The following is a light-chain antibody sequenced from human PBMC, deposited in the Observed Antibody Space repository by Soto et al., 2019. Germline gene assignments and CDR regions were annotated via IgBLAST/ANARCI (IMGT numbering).Light chain of an antibody. CDR3: QQYNNWGGT. Sequence: EIVMTQSPATLSVSPGERATLSCRASQRVSSNLAWYQQKPGQAPRLLIYGASTRATGIPARFSGSGSGTEFTLTISSLQPEDFAVYYCQQYNNWGGTFGQGTKVEIK. CDR2: GAS. CDR1: QRVSSN. V-gene: IGKV3-15*01. J-gene: IGKJ1*01.